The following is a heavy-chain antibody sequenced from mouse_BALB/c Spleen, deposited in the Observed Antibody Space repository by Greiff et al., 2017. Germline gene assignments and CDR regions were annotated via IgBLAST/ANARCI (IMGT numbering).Heavy chain of an antibody. CDR2: ISSGSSTI. CDR1: GFTFSSFG. Sequence: EVKLMESGGGLVQPGGSRKLSCAASGFTFSSFGMHWVRQAPEKGLEWVAYISSGSSTIYYADTVKGRFTISRDNPKNTLFLQMTSLRSEDTAMYYCARRGYDYDEAWFAYWGQGTLVTVSA. V-gene: IGHV5-17*02. D-gene: IGHD2-4*01. J-gene: IGHJ3*01. CDR3: ARRGYDYDEAWFAY.